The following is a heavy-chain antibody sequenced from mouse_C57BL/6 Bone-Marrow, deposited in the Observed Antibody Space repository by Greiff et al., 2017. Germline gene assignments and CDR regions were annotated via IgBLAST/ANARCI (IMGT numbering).Heavy chain of an antibody. CDR1: GYTFTDYN. J-gene: IGHJ1*03. D-gene: IGHD1-1*01. CDR3: ARKDYYGSSYCWYFDV. Sequence: VQLQQSGPELVKPGASVKIPCKASGYTFTDYNMDWVKQSHGKSLEWIGDINPNNGGTIYNQKFKGKATLTVDKSSSTAYMELRSLTSEDTAVYYCARKDYYGSSYCWYFDVWGTGTTVTVSS. CDR2: INPNNGGT. V-gene: IGHV1-18*01.